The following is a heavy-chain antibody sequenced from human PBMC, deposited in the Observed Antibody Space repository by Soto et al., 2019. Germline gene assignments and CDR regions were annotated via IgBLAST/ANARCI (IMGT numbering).Heavy chain of an antibody. J-gene: IGHJ4*02. CDR1: GFTFSSYG. V-gene: IGHV3-30*18. Sequence: GGSLTLSCAASGFTFSSYGMHWVRQAPGKGLEWVAIISYDGSNTYYADSVKGRFTISRDNSKNTLYLQMNSLRAEDTSVYYCAKEGGLSGSYYISSSYYFDYWGPGT. CDR3: AKEGGLSGSYYISSSYYFDY. CDR2: ISYDGSNT. D-gene: IGHD1-26*01.